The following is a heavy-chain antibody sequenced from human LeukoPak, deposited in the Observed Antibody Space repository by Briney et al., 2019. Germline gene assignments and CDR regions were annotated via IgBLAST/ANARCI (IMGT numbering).Heavy chain of an antibody. CDR2: INHSGIT. V-gene: IGHV4-34*01. D-gene: IGHD3-3*01. CDR1: GGSFSSYY. CDR3: ARHKSRHSSITIFGVVKNYMDV. J-gene: IGHJ6*03. Sequence: SETLSLTCAVYGGSFSSYYWSWVRQSPEKGLEWIGQINHSGITDYNPTLKSRVTMSVDTSKNQVSLEMRSVTAADTAVYYCARHKSRHSSITIFGVVKNYMDVWGKGTTVTVSS.